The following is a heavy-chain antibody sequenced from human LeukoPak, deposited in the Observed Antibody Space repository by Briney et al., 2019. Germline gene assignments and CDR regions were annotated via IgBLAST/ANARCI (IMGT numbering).Heavy chain of an antibody. J-gene: IGHJ4*01. D-gene: IGHD2-21*01. CDR2: SSSSDDGK. CDR3: AKAPVTSCRGAFCYPFDY. V-gene: IGHV3-23*01. CDR1: GLSLNNYA. Sequence: GGSLRLSCTASGLSLNNYAMSWVRQVPGKGLEWVSASSSSDDGKWYAESVRGRSTISRGTSKNTVYLQMNSLRVEDAGVYYCAKAPVTSCRGAFCYPFDYWGHGTLVTVSS.